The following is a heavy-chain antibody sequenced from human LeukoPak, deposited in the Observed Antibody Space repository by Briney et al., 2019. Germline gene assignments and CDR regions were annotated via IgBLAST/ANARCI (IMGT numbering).Heavy chain of an antibody. D-gene: IGHD4-17*01. CDR1: GFTFSSYS. J-gene: IGHJ4*02. Sequence: SGWSLRLSCAASGFTFSSYSMNWVRQAPGKGLEWVSSISSSSSYIYYADSVKGRFTISRDNAKNSLYLQMNSLRAEDTAVYYCARDPRGDYVFDYWGQGTLVTVSS. CDR2: ISSSSSYI. CDR3: ARDPRGDYVFDY. V-gene: IGHV3-21*01.